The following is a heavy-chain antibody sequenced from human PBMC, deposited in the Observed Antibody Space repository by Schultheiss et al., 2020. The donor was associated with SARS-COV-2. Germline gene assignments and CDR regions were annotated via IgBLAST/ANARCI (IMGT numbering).Heavy chain of an antibody. J-gene: IGHJ4*02. CDR1: GDSISSSGIY. CDR3: ASAPIAAAGKGGIDY. CDR2: IYHSGST. V-gene: IGHV4-4*02. D-gene: IGHD6-13*01. Sequence: SETLSLTCAVSGDSISSSGIYWTWIRQHPGRGLEWIGEIYHSGSTNYNPSLKSRVTISVDKSKNQFSLKLSSVTAADTAVYYCASAPIAAAGKGGIDYWGQGTLVTVSS.